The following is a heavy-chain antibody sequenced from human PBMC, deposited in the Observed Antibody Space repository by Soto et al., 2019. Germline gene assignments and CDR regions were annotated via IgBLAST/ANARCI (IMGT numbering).Heavy chain of an antibody. CDR1: GYTFTSYA. CDR2: INAGNGNT. V-gene: IGHV1-3*01. CDR3: ARTPHFHYYDSSGYDY. D-gene: IGHD3-22*01. Sequence: ASVKVSCKASGYTFTSYAMHWVRQAPGQRLEWMGWINAGNGNTKYSQKFQGRVTITRDTSASTAYMELSSLRSEDTAVYYCARTPHFHYYDSSGYDYWGQGTLVTVSS. J-gene: IGHJ4*02.